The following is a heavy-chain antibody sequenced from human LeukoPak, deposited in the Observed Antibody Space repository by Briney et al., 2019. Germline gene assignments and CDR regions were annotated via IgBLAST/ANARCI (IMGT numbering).Heavy chain of an antibody. V-gene: IGHV3-9*03. J-gene: IGHJ4*02. D-gene: IGHD3-3*01. CDR3: AKGYTFHGVAHDSGYFDY. CDR2: ITWDGGNI. Sequence: PGRSLRLSCVTSGFTFGDYTMHWVRQVPGKGLEWLSGITWDGGNIAYADSVKGRSTISRDNAKSSLYLQMNSLRNEDMAFYFCAKGYTFHGVAHDSGYFDYWGQGTLVTVSS. CDR1: GFTFGDYT.